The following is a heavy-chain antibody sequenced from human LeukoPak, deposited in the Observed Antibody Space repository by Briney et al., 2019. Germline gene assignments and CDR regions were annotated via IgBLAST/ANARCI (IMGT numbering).Heavy chain of an antibody. CDR2: IDGSGTIP. V-gene: IGHV3-48*01. CDR1: GFTFHSYT. D-gene: IGHD4-11*01. CDR3: ARSHDSRNDAFDI. Sequence: GGSLRLSCAVSGFTFHSYTVNRVRQAPGKGLEWLSFIDGSGTIPYYADSVRGRFTISINDAKTSLYLHMTSLRAEDTAVYYCARSHDSRNDAFDIWGQGTMVTVSS. J-gene: IGHJ3*02.